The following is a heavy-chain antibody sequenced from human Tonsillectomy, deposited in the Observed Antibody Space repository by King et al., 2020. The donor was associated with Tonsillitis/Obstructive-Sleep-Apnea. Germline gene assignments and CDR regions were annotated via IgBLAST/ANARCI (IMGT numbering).Heavy chain of an antibody. CDR2: INPSGGST. CDR1: GYTFTSYY. CDR3: ARGGPGYCSGGSCINFDY. Sequence: QLVQSGAEVKKPGASVKVSCKASGYTFTSYYMHWVRQAPGQGLEWMGIINPSGGSTSYAQKFQGRVTMTRDTSTSTVYMELSSLRSEDTAVYYCARGGPGYCSGGSCINFDYWGQGTLVTVSS. D-gene: IGHD2-15*01. V-gene: IGHV1-46*01. J-gene: IGHJ4*02.